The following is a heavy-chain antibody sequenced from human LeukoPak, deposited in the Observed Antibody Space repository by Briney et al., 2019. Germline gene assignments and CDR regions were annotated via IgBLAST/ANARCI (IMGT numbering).Heavy chain of an antibody. CDR1: GYTFTGYY. J-gene: IGHJ4*02. Sequence: ASVKVSCKASGYTFTGYYMHWVRQAPGQGLEWMGWINPNSGGTNYAQKFQGRVTMTRDTSISTAYMELSRLRSDDTAVYYCARGLWFGEFGYFDYWGQGTLVTVSS. CDR3: ARGLWFGEFGYFDY. D-gene: IGHD3-10*01. CDR2: INPNSGGT. V-gene: IGHV1-2*02.